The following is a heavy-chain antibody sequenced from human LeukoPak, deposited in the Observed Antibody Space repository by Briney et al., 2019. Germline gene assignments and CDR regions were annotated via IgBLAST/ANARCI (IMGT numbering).Heavy chain of an antibody. V-gene: IGHV4-34*01. CDR1: GGSFSGYY. Sequence: PSETLSLTCAVYGGSFSGYYWSWIRQPPGKGLEWIGEINHSGSTNYNPSLKSRVTISVDTSKNQFSLKLSSVTAADTAVYYCARYFDWLSPGLNYYYYMDVWGKGTTVTISS. J-gene: IGHJ6*03. CDR3: ARYFDWLSPGLNYYYYMDV. CDR2: INHSGST. D-gene: IGHD3-9*01.